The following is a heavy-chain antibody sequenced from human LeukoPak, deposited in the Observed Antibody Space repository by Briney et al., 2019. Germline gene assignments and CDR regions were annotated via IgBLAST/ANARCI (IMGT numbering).Heavy chain of an antibody. CDR3: ARGSLHSAYGFDY. J-gene: IGHJ4*02. Sequence: PGGSLRLSCAASGFTFSSYEMNWVRQAQGKGLEWVSHSSSSGSTIYYAGSVKGRFTIARDNAKNSVYLQMNSLRAEDTAVYYCARGSLHSAYGFDYWGQGTLVTVSS. CDR2: SSSSGSTI. D-gene: IGHD5-12*01. V-gene: IGHV3-48*03. CDR1: GFTFSSYE.